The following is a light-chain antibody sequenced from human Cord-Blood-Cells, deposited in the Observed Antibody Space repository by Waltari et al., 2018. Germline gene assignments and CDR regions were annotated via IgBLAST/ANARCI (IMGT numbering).Light chain of an antibody. CDR3: QQYNNWPPFT. CDR1: QSVSSN. V-gene: IGKV3-15*01. J-gene: IGKJ3*01. CDR2: GAS. Sequence: EIVMTQSPATLSVSPGERATLSCRASQSVSSNLAWYQQKPGQAPRLLIYGASTRATGIPGRFSGMGSGTECTLTISSLQSEDFAVYYCQQYNNWPPFTVGPGTKVNVK.